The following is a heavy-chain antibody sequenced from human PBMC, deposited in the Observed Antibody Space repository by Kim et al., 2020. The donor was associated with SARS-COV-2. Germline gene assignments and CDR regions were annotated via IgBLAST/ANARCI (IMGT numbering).Heavy chain of an antibody. J-gene: IGHJ4*02. CDR1: GLTFSYSW. CDR2: IKEDGSEK. V-gene: IGHV3-7*01. Sequence: GGSLRLSCTASGLTFSYSWMNWVRQAPGKGLEWVANIKEDGSEKYYVDSVKVRFTIYRDNAKNSLYLQMDSLRAEDTAVYYCVAGQSYWGQGTLLTVSS. D-gene: IGHD6-13*01. CDR3: VAGQSY.